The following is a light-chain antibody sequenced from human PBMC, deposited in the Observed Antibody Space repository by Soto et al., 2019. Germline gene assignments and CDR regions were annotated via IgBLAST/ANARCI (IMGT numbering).Light chain of an antibody. V-gene: IGKV3-15*01. J-gene: IGKJ1*01. Sequence: EIVLTQSPGTLSLSPGERATLSCRASQSVGDNLAWYQRQPGQPPRLLIYGASTRATGIPLRFSGSGSGTDFTLTISSLQSEDFAVYYCQQYDTWPPATFGQGTKVDI. CDR3: QQYDTWPPAT. CDR1: QSVGDN. CDR2: GAS.